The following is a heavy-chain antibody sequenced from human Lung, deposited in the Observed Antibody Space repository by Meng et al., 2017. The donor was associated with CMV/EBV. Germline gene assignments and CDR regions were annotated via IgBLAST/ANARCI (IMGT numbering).Heavy chain of an antibody. J-gene: IGHJ6*02. V-gene: IGHV1-2*02. CDR2: INPHSGDT. D-gene: IGHD3-10*01. Sequence: SVKVSXKASGYTFTGYNIHWVRQAPGQGLEWMGWINPHSGDTKYSEKFEGRVTLTRDTSISTAYMELSRLRSDDTAVFFCARLFHTTLGTNYYYGMDVWGQGTXVTVSS. CDR3: ARLFHTTLGTNYYYGMDV. CDR1: GYTFTGYN.